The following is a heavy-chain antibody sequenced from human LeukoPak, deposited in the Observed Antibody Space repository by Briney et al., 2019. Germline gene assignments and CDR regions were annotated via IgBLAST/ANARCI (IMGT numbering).Heavy chain of an antibody. Sequence: ASVKVSCKASGYTFTSYGINWVRQAPGQGLEWMGWISTYNGDTNYAQMLQGRVTMTTDTSTSTAYMELRGLRFDDTAVYYCARGSSYGFSMPYWGQGTLVTVSS. CDR2: ISTYNGDT. J-gene: IGHJ4*02. CDR3: ARGSSYGFSMPY. CDR1: GYTFTSYG. V-gene: IGHV1-18*01. D-gene: IGHD5-18*01.